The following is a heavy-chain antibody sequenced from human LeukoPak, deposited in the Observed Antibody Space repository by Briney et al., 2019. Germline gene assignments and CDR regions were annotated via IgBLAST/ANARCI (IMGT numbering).Heavy chain of an antibody. CDR1: GFTFGDYA. CDR2: IRSKACGGTT. CDR3: TRDGDGFYGSGSYSDY. J-gene: IGHJ4*02. V-gene: IGHV3-49*03. D-gene: IGHD3-10*01. Sequence: GGSLRLSCTASGFTFGDYAMSWFRQAPGKGLEWVGFIRSKACGGTTEYAASVTGRFTISRDDSKSIAYLQMNSLKTEDTAVYYCTRDGDGFYGSGSYSDYWGQGTLVTVSS.